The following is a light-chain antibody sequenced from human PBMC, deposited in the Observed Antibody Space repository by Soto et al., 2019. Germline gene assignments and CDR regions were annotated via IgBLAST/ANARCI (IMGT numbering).Light chain of an antibody. CDR2: DAS. V-gene: IGKV3-11*01. Sequence: EIVLTQSPATLSLSPGERATLSCRASQSVSSYLAWYQQKPGQAPRLLIYDASNRATGIPARFSGSGSGTDFTLTISSLEPEDFAVYYCQQRSNWWTFGQGTKADSK. CDR3: QQRSNWWT. J-gene: IGKJ1*01. CDR1: QSVSSY.